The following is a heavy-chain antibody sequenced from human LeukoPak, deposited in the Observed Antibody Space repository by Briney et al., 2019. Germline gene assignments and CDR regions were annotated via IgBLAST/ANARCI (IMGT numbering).Heavy chain of an antibody. D-gene: IGHD3-10*01. Sequence: GGSLRLSCAASGFSFSTYRMNWVRQAPGKGLEWVSSISSNGDYKYYGDSVKGRFTMSRDNAKNSLYLQLRRLGAEDTAVYDCARAIDPKSGSWFADSGGQGTLVTVSS. J-gene: IGHJ4*02. V-gene: IGHV3-21*01. CDR1: GFSFSTYR. CDR2: ISSNGDYK. CDR3: ARAIDPKSGSWFADS.